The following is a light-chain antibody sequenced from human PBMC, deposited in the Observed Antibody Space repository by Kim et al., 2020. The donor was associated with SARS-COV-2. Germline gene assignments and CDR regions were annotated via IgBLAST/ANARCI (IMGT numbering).Light chain of an antibody. V-gene: IGLV2-11*01. J-gene: IGLJ3*02. CDR3: SSYAGRYTWV. CDR1: SSDVGGHDY. CDR2: DVN. Sequence: GQSVTISCTGTSSDVGGHDYVSWYQHHPGKAPKVKIYDVNKRPSGVPDRFSGSKSGNTASLTISGLQADDEAEYFCSSYAGRYTWVFGGGTQLTVL.